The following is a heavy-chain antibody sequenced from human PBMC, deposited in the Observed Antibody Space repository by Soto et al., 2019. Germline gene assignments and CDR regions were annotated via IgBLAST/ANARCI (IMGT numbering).Heavy chain of an antibody. D-gene: IGHD6-19*01. V-gene: IGHV3-64*01. Sequence: EVQLVESGGGLVQPGGSLRLSCAASGFTFSSYAMHWVRQAPGKGLEYVSAISSNGGSTYYSNSVNGRFTISRDNSKNTLYLQMGGRRAEDMAVYYCARERSSGSKGVVMRYYYYMDVWGKGTTVTVSS. J-gene: IGHJ6*03. CDR1: GFTFSSYA. CDR3: ARERSSGSKGVVMRYYYYMDV. CDR2: ISSNGGST.